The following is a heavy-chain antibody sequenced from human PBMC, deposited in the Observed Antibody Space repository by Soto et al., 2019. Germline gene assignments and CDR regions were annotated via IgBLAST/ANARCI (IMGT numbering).Heavy chain of an antibody. CDR3: ARVSVGAVAGDY. CDR2: ISYDGSNK. Sequence: QVQLVESGGGVVQPGRSLRLSCAASGFTFSSYAMHWVRQAPGKGLEWVAVISYDGSNKYYADSVKGRFTISRDNSKNTLYLQMNSLRAEDTAVYYCARVSVGAVAGDYWGQGTLVTVSS. J-gene: IGHJ4*02. V-gene: IGHV3-30-3*01. CDR1: GFTFSSYA. D-gene: IGHD6-19*01.